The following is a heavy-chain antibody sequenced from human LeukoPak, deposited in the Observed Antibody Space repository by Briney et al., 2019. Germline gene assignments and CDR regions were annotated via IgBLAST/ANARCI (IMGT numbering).Heavy chain of an antibody. CDR3: AKDMWLEPLHYFDY. Sequence: GGSLRLSCAASGFTFSSYGMHWVRQAPGKGLEWVAVISYDGRNKYYADSVKGRFTISRDNSKNTPYLQMNSLRAEDTAVYYCAKDMWLEPLHYFDYWGQGTLVTVSS. D-gene: IGHD6-19*01. CDR2: ISYDGRNK. V-gene: IGHV3-30*18. CDR1: GFTFSSYG. J-gene: IGHJ4*02.